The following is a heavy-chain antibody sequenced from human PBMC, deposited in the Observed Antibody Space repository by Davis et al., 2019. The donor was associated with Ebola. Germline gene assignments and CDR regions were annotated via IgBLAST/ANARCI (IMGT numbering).Heavy chain of an antibody. CDR1: GFTFNIFD. CDR3: VTTGFDY. CDR2: VRSHGSDD. J-gene: IGHJ4*02. Sequence: GGSLRLSCAASGFTFNIFDMHWVRQAPGRGLEWVAFVRSHGSDDHYADSVKGRFTISRDNSKNTLYLQMNSLRAEDTAVYYPVTTGFDYWGQGTLVTVSS. V-gene: IGHV3-30*02. D-gene: IGHD4-17*01.